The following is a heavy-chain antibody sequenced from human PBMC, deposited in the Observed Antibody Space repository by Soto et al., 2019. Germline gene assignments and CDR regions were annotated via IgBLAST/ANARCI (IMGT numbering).Heavy chain of an antibody. D-gene: IGHD2-2*01. Sequence: ASVKVSFKASGYTFTSYDSNWVRQATGQGREWMGWMNPNSGKTGYAQKFQGRVTMTRNTSISTAYMELSSLRSEDTAVYYCARGRTYCSSKSSYRKYNWFGPWGQGTLVTVSS. J-gene: IGHJ5*02. CDR1: GYTFTSYD. V-gene: IGHV1-8*01. CDR3: ARGRTYCSSKSSYRKYNWFGP. CDR2: MNPNSGKT.